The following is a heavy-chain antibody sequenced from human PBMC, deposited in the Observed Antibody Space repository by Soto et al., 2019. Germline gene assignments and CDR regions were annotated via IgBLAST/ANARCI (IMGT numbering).Heavy chain of an antibody. J-gene: IGHJ6*02. CDR2: IRSKAYGGTT. V-gene: IGHV3-15*01. D-gene: IGHD3-9*01. Sequence: PGGSLRLSCAASGFTFINAWMSWVRQAPGKGLEWVGRIRSKAYGGTTEYAASVKGRFTISRDDSKSIAYLQMNSLKTEDTAVYYCTREQYYDILTGRDYYYGMDVWGQGTTVTSP. CDR3: TREQYYDILTGRDYYYGMDV. CDR1: GFTFINAW.